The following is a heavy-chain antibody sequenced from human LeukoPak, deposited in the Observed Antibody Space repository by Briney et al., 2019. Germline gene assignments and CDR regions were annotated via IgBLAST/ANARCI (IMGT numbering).Heavy chain of an antibody. CDR2: ISGSGGST. CDR1: GFTFSSYA. CDR3: AKVYCSSTSCLFYYYYYMDV. Sequence: GGSLRLSCAASGFTFSSYAMSWVRQAPGKGLEWVSAISGSGGSTYYADSVKGRFTISRVNSKNTLYLQMNSLRAEDTAVYYCAKVYCSSTSCLFYYYYYMDVWGKGTTVTVSS. J-gene: IGHJ6*03. V-gene: IGHV3-23*01. D-gene: IGHD2-2*01.